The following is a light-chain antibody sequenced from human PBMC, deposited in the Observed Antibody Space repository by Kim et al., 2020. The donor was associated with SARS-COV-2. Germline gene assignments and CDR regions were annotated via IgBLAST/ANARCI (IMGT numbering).Light chain of an antibody. CDR1: QDITSY. V-gene: IGKV1-33*01. Sequence: IQMTQSPSSLSASVGDRVIITCQASQDITSYLNWCQQKPGKPPNLLIYDTSSLETGVPSRFSGSGSGTNFTFTISSLQPEDIATYYCQQYNSRPLTFGGGTKVDIK. J-gene: IGKJ4*01. CDR3: QQYNSRPLT. CDR2: DTS.